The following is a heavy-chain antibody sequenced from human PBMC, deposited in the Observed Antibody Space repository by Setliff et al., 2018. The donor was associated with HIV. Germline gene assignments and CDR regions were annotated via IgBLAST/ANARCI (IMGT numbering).Heavy chain of an antibody. CDR3: ASGKGVRGVIITGGLDV. V-gene: IGHV1-69*05. J-gene: IGHJ6*04. Sequence: ASVKVSCKASGGTFSSYAISWVRQAPGQGLEWMGGIIPIFGTANYAQKFQGRVTITTDESTSTAYMELSSLRSEDTAVYYCASGKGVRGVIITGGLDVWGKGTTVTVSS. D-gene: IGHD3-10*01. CDR1: GGTFSSYA. CDR2: IIPIFGTA.